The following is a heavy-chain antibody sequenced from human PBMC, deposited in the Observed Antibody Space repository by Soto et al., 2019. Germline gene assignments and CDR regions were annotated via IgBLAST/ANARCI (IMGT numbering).Heavy chain of an antibody. CDR2: IYYSGST. Sequence: SETLSLTCTVSGGSISSYYWSWIRQPPGKGLEWIGYIYYSGSTNYNPSLKSRVTISVDTSKNQFSLKLSSVTAADTAVYYCARGYSGSYYYGMDVWGQGTTVTVSS. CDR3: ARGYSGSYYYGMDV. V-gene: IGHV4-59*01. CDR1: GGSISSYY. D-gene: IGHD1-26*01. J-gene: IGHJ6*02.